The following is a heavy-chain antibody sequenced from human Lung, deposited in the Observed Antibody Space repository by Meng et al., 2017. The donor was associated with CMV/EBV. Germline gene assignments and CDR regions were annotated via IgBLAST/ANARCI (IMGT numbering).Heavy chain of an antibody. Sequence: QGQLQVSCPGLVRPSGTLPLTCAVSGGALSGRNWWSWVRQPSGKGLEWIGEIYHSGSPNYNPSLKSRVTISVDESKNQFSLRLSSVTAADTAVYYCARVGAYCGGDCYHPRWGQGTLVTVSS. D-gene: IGHD2-21*02. V-gene: IGHV4-4*02. J-gene: IGHJ4*02. CDR3: ARVGAYCGGDCYHPR. CDR1: GGALSGRNW. CDR2: IYHSGSP.